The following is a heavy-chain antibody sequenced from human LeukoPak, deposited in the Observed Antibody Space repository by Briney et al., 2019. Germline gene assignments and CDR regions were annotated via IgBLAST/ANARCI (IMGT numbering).Heavy chain of an antibody. CDR3: ASSSVGCSSTSCYFARYYYYYYMDV. CDR1: GGSIRSGTYY. Sequence: SETLSLTCTVSGGSIRSGTYYWGWIRQPPGKGLEWTGSIYHSGSTNYNPSLKSRVTISVDKSKNQFSLKLSSVTAADTAVYYCASSSVGCSSTSCYFARYYYYYYMDVWGKGTTVTVSS. D-gene: IGHD2-2*01. J-gene: IGHJ6*03. V-gene: IGHV4-39*07. CDR2: IYHSGST.